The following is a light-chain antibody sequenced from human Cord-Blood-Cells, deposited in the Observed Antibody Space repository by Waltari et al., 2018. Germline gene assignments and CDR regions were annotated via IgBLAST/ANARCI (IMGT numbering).Light chain of an antibody. Sequence: QSALTQPASVSGSPGQSITISCTGTSSDVGGYNYVSWYQQHPGKAPKLMIYYVSNRPSGVSNRFSGPKSGNTASLTISGLQADDEADYYCSSYTSSSTRVFGGGTKLTVL. CDR3: SSYTSSSTRV. J-gene: IGLJ2*01. CDR1: SSDVGGYNY. V-gene: IGLV2-14*01. CDR2: YVS.